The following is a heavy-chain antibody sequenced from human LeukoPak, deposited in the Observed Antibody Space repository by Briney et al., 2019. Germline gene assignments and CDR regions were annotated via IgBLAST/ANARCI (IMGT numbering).Heavy chain of an antibody. J-gene: IGHJ4*02. Sequence: GGSLRLSCAASGFTFSSYAMSWVRQAPGKGLEWVSAISGSGGSTYYADSVKGQFTISRDNSKNTLYLQMNSLRAEDTAVYYCAKDHSYSSSSYFDYWGQGTLVTVSS. CDR2: ISGSGGST. CDR1: GFTFSSYA. D-gene: IGHD6-6*01. V-gene: IGHV3-23*01. CDR3: AKDHSYSSSSYFDY.